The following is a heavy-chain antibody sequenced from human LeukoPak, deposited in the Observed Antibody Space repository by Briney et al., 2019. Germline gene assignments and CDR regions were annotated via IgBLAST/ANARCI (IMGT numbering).Heavy chain of an antibody. D-gene: IGHD3-3*01. CDR1: GGSISSDTYY. Sequence: SQTLSLTCSVSGGSISSDTYYWSWIRQPAGKGLEWIGRVYASGSTNYNPSLKSRVTISVDTSKNQFSLKLSSVTAADTAVYYCARAIFGVDDAFDIWGQGTMVTVSS. J-gene: IGHJ3*02. CDR2: VYASGST. V-gene: IGHV4-61*02. CDR3: ARAIFGVDDAFDI.